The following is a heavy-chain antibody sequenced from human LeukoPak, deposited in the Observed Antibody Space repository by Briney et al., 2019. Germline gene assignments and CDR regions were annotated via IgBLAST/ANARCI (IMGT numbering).Heavy chain of an antibody. CDR2: IIPILGIA. V-gene: IGHV1-69*04. D-gene: IGHD6-13*01. J-gene: IGHJ4*02. CDR1: GGTFSSYA. CDR3: ARGGIAAAGTPDY. Sequence: ASVKVSCKASGGTFSSYAISWVRQAPGQGLEWMGRIIPILGIANYAQKFQGRVTITADKSTSTAYMELGSLRSEDTAVYYCARGGIAAAGTPDYWGQGTLVTVSS.